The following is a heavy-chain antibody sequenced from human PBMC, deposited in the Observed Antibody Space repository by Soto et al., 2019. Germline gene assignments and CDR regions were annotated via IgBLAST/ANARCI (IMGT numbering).Heavy chain of an antibody. Sequence: QVQLVQSGAEVKKPGASVKVSCKASGYTFTSYDINWVRQATGQGLEWMGWMNPNSGNTGYAQKFQGRVTMTRNTSISTAYMELSSLRSEDTDVYYCARGVLMVRGVITGYWGQGPLVTVSS. CDR2: MNPNSGNT. J-gene: IGHJ4*02. CDR3: ARGVLMVRGVITGY. D-gene: IGHD3-10*01. V-gene: IGHV1-8*01. CDR1: GYTFTSYD.